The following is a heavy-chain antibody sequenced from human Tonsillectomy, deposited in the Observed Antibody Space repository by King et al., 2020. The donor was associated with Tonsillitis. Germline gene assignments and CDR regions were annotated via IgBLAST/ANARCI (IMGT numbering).Heavy chain of an antibody. Sequence: VQLVESGGDLVKPGGSLRLSCAASGFTFSDYYMTWIRQAPGKGLEWVSYISGSGTTIYYADSVKGRFTISRDNAKNSLFLQMNSLRAEDTAVYYCARSVGDYYSDYWGQGTLVTVSS. CDR1: GFTFSDYY. J-gene: IGHJ4*02. CDR3: ARSVGDYYSDY. V-gene: IGHV3-11*01. D-gene: IGHD4-17*01. CDR2: ISGSGTTI.